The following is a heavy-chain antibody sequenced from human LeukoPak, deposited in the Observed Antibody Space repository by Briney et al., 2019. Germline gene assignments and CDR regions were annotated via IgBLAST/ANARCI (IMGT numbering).Heavy chain of an antibody. CDR2: IIPIFGTA. Sequence: SVKVSCKASRGTFSSYAISWVRQAPGQGLEWMGGIIPIFGTANYAQKFQGRVTITADESTSTVYMELSRLRSDDTAVYYCARDTLRSMVRGVILEGVDYWGQGTLVTVSS. CDR1: RGTFSSYA. CDR3: ARDTLRSMVRGVILEGVDY. D-gene: IGHD3-10*01. V-gene: IGHV1-69*13. J-gene: IGHJ4*02.